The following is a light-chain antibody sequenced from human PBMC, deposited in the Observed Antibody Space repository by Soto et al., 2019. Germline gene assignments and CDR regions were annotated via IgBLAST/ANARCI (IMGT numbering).Light chain of an antibody. CDR2: EVT. CDR1: SSDVGYYDY. J-gene: IGLJ1*01. V-gene: IGLV2-14*01. CDR3: ISYTPSSTYV. Sequence: QSALTQPASVSGSLGQSITISCTGTSSDVGYYDYVSWYQQHPGKAPKVIIYEVTNRPSGVSNRFSGSKSGNTASLTISGLQAEDEADYSCISYTPSSTYVFGTGTKLTVL.